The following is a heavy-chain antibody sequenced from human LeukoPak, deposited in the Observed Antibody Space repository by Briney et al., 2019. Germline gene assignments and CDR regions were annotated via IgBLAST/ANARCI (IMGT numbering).Heavy chain of an antibody. CDR3: ARHLRANSGSYYGNWFDP. CDR1: GGSISSYY. CDR2: IYYSGST. D-gene: IGHD1-26*01. J-gene: IGHJ5*02. V-gene: IGHV4-59*08. Sequence: PSETLSLTCTVSGGSISSYYWSWIRQPPGKGLEWIGYIYYSGSTNYNPSLKSRVTISVDTSKNQFPLKLSSVTAADTAVYYCARHLRANSGSYYGNWFDPWGQGTLVTVSS.